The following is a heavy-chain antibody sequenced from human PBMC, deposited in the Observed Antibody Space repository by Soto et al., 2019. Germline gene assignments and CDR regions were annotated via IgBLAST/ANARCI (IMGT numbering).Heavy chain of an antibody. V-gene: IGHV5-10-1*01. CDR2: IDPSDSYT. CDR3: ARESIVVVVAATQYNWFDP. J-gene: IGHJ5*02. D-gene: IGHD2-15*01. CDR1: GYSFTSYW. Sequence: PGESLKISCKGSGYSFTSYWISWVRQMPGKGLEWMGRIDPSDSYTNYSPSFQGHVTISADKSISTAYLQWSSLKASDTAMYYCARESIVVVVAATQYNWFDPWGQGTLVTVSS.